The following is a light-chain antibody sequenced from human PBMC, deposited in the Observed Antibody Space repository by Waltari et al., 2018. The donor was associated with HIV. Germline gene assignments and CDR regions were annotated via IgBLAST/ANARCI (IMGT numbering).Light chain of an antibody. J-gene: IGLJ3*02. V-gene: IGLV2-23*02. CDR1: SSDIGSYKL. CDR3: CSFAGSTSWV. CDR2: EVT. Sequence: QSALTQPASVSGSPGQSITFSCTGTSSDIGSYKLVTWYQQHPGKAPRLMIYEVTKRPSGVSYRLSGSKSGNTASLTISGLQAEDEADYYCCSFAGSTSWVFGGGTKLTVL.